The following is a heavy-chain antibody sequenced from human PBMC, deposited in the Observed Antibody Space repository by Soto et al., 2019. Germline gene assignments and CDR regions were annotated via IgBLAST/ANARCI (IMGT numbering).Heavy chain of an antibody. CDR3: ARRAKFIAVAGFGFLFDY. V-gene: IGHV4-39*01. D-gene: IGHD6-19*01. CDR2: IYYSGST. CDR1: GGSISSSSYY. J-gene: IGHJ4*02. Sequence: QLQLQESGPGLVKPSETLSLTCTVSGGSISSSSYYWGWIRQPPGKGLEWIGSIYYSGSTYYNPSLKSRVTISVDTSKNQFSLKLSSVTAADTAVYYCARRAKFIAVAGFGFLFDYWGQGTLVTVSS.